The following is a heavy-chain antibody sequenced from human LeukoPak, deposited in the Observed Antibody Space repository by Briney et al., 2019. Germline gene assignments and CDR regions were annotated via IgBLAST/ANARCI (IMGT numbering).Heavy chain of an antibody. V-gene: IGHV3-30*18. Sequence: GRSLRLSCAASGFTFSSYGMHWVRQAPGKGLEWVAVISYDGSNKYYADSVKGRFTISRDNSKNTLYLQMNSLRAEDTAVYYCAKDHDILTGYLDYWGQGTLVTVSS. CDR1: GFTFSSYG. J-gene: IGHJ4*02. D-gene: IGHD3-9*01. CDR2: ISYDGSNK. CDR3: AKDHDILTGYLDY.